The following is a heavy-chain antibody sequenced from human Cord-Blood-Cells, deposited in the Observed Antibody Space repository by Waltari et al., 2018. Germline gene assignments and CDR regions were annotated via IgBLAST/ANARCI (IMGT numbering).Heavy chain of an antibody. CDR2: IYYSGST. V-gene: IGHV4-59*01. J-gene: IGHJ3*02. CDR1: GGSISSYY. Sequence: QVQLQESGPGLVKPSETLSLTCTVSGGSISSYYWSWIRQPPGKGLEWIGYIYYSGSTNSTPSLKSRVTISVDTSKNQFSLKLSSVTAADTAVYYCASPSGSGSYYNAFDIWGQGTMVTVSS. D-gene: IGHD3-10*01. CDR3: ASPSGSGSYYNAFDI.